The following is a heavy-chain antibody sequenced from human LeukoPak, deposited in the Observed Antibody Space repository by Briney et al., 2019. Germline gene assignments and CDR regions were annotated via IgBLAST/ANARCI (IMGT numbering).Heavy chain of an antibody. V-gene: IGHV4-30-4*01. CDR2: IYYSGST. J-gene: IGHJ4*02. CDR1: GGSISSGDYY. CDR3: ARCGGDPNPYYFDY. Sequence: SETLSLTCTVSGGSISSGDYYWSWIRQPPGKGLEWIGYIYYSGSTYYNPSLKSRVTTSVDTSKNQFSLKLSSVTAADTAVYYCARCGGDPNPYYFDYWGQGTLVTVSS. D-gene: IGHD2-21*02.